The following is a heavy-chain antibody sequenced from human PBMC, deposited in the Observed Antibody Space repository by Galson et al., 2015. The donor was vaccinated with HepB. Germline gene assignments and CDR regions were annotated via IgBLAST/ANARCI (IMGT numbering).Heavy chain of an antibody. Sequence: SLRLSCAASGFTFSSYGMHWVRQAPGKGLEWVEVISYDGSNKYYADSVKGRFTISRDNSKNTLYLQMNSLRAEDTAVYYCAKEEFGSGDCLFDYWGQGTLVTVSS. J-gene: IGHJ4*02. CDR3: AKEEFGSGDCLFDY. CDR1: GFTFSSYG. CDR2: ISYDGSNK. V-gene: IGHV3-30*18. D-gene: IGHD2-21*02.